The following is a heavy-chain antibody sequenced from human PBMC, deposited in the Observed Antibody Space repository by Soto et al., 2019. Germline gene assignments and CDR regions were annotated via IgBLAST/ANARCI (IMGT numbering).Heavy chain of an antibody. V-gene: IGHV1-18*01. CDR2: ISAHNRNT. J-gene: IGHJ4*02. Sequence: QVQLVQAGAEVKKPGASVQVSCKASGYTFTSYGISWVRQAPGQGLEGMGWISAHNRNTNYAQELQGRVTMTTDTSASTAYMELRSLRSDDTAVYYCARVAPTGDYWGQGTLGTVSS. CDR1: GYTFTSYG. CDR3: ARVAPTGDY.